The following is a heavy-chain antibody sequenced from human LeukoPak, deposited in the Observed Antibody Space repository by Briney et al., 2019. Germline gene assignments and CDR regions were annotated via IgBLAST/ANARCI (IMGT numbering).Heavy chain of an antibody. CDR1: GYSISSGYY. J-gene: IGHJ4*02. D-gene: IGHD4-17*01. CDR3: ATTITVTTDY. V-gene: IGHV4-38-2*02. Sequence: SETLSLTCTVSGYSISSGYYWGWIRQPPGKGLEWIGSIYHSGSAYYNPSLKSRVTISVDTSKNQFSLKVSSVTAADTAVYYCATTITVTTDYWGQGTLVTVS. CDR2: IYHSGSA.